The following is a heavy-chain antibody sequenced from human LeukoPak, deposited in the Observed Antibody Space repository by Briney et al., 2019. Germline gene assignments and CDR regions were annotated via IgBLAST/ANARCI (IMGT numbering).Heavy chain of an antibody. J-gene: IGHJ4*02. CDR1: SGSISTYY. CDR2: IYYSGNT. V-gene: IGHV4-59*01. Sequence: PSETLSLTCTVSSGSISTYYWSWIRQPPGKGREWIGYIYYSGNTNYNPSLKSRVTISVDTSKNQFSLRLSSVTAADTAVYYCARFRASGGSTYFDYWGQGTLVTVSS. D-gene: IGHD2-15*01. CDR3: ARFRASGGSTYFDY.